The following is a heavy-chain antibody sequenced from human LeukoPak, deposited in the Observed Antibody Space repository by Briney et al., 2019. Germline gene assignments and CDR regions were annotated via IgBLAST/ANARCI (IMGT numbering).Heavy chain of an antibody. V-gene: IGHV4-34*01. Sequence: PSETLSLTCAVYGGSFSGYYWSWIRQPRGKGLEWIGEINHSGSTNYNPSLKSRVTISVDTSKNQFSLKLSSVTAADTAVYYCARMPWPHMDVWGKGTTVTVSS. CDR2: INHSGST. CDR1: GGSFSGYY. J-gene: IGHJ6*03. D-gene: IGHD2-2*01. CDR3: ARMPWPHMDV.